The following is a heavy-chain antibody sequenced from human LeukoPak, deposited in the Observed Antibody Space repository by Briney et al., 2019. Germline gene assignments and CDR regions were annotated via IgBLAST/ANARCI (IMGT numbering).Heavy chain of an antibody. Sequence: GRSLRLSCAASGFTFSSYAMHWVRQAPGKGLEWVAVISYDGSNKYYADSVKGRFTISRDNSKNTLYLQMNSLRAEDTAVYYCARDGGGAAMVRGVIQYYYYCGMDVWGKGTTVTVSS. CDR1: GFTFSSYA. CDR3: ARDGGGAAMVRGVIQYYYYCGMDV. D-gene: IGHD3-10*01. CDR2: ISYDGSNK. V-gene: IGHV3-30*04. J-gene: IGHJ6*04.